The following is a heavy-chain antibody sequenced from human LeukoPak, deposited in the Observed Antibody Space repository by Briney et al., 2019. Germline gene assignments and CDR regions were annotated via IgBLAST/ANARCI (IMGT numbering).Heavy chain of an antibody. CDR2: ISWNSGSI. J-gene: IGHJ3*02. Sequence: GGSLRLSCAASGFTFDDYAMRWVRQAPGKGLEWVSGISWNSGSIGYADSVKGRFTISRDNAKNSLYLQMNSLRAEDTALYYCAKSSGSYGAFDIWGQGTMVTVSS. CDR3: AKSSGSYGAFDI. D-gene: IGHD1-26*01. CDR1: GFTFDDYA. V-gene: IGHV3-9*01.